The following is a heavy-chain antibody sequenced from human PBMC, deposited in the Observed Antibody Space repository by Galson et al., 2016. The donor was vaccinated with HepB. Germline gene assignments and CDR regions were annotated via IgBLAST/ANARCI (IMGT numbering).Heavy chain of an antibody. CDR1: GYNFTNFW. CDR2: IDPSDSYT. J-gene: IGHJ4*02. CDR3: ARHSRAESGWYLGFDY. Sequence: QSGAEVKKPGESLRISCKGSGYNFTNFWISWVRQMPGKGLEWMGRIDPSDSYTNYSPSFRGHVTISADKSISTAFLQWGSLKASDTAMYYCARHSRAESGWYLGFDYWGQGTLVTVSS. D-gene: IGHD6-19*01. V-gene: IGHV5-10-1*01.